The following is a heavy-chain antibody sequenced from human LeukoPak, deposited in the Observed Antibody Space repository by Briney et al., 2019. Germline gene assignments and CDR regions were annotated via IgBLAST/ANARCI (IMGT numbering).Heavy chain of an antibody. CDR1: GFTFSSYA. CDR3: AKDYDFWSGYYTGIGGFDY. V-gene: IGHV3-23*01. J-gene: IGHJ4*02. Sequence: PGGSLRLSCAASGFTFSSYAMSWVRQAPGKGLEWVSGISGGGGSTYYADSVKGRFTISRDNSKNTLYLQMNSLRAEDTAVYYCAKDYDFWSGYYTGIGGFDYWGQGTLVTVSS. CDR2: ISGGGGST. D-gene: IGHD3-3*01.